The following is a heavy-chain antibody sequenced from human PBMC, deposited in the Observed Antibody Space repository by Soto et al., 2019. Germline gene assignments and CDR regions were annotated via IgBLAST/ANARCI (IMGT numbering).Heavy chain of an antibody. CDR3: ARQRIVVVVAASVDFDI. J-gene: IGHJ3*02. V-gene: IGHV5-51*01. D-gene: IGHD2-15*01. Sequence: PGESLTISCKGSGYSFTSYWIGWVRQMPGKGLEWMGIIYPGDSDTRYSPYFQGQVTISADKSISTAYLQWSSLKASDTAMNYCARQRIVVVVAASVDFDIWGEGTMVTVSS. CDR2: IYPGDSDT. CDR1: GYSFTSYW.